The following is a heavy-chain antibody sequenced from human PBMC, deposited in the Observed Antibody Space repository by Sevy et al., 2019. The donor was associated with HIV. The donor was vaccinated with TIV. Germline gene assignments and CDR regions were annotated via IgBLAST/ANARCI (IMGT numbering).Heavy chain of an antibody. V-gene: IGHV4-39*01. Sequence: SETLSLTCTVSGGSISSSSYYWGWIRQPPGKGLEWIGSIYYSGSTYYNPSLKSRVTISVDTSRNQFSLKLSSVTATETAVYYCVAAAYDSSGYYYYAFDIWGQGTMVTVS. CDR2: IYYSGST. CDR1: GGSISSSSYY. CDR3: VAAAYDSSGYYYYAFDI. J-gene: IGHJ3*02. D-gene: IGHD3-22*01.